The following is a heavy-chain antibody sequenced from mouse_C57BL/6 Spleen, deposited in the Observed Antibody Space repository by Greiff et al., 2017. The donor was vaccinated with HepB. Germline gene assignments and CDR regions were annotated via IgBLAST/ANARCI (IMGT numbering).Heavy chain of an antibody. D-gene: IGHD2-3*01. CDR2: ISYDGSN. Sequence: EVQLQQSGPGLVKPSQSLSLTCSVTGYSITSGYYWNWIRQFPGNKLEWMGYISYDGSNNYNPSLKNRTSITRDTSKNQFFLKLNSVTTEDTATYYCARNDGYYAAYWGQGTLVTVSA. CDR3: ARNDGYYAAY. V-gene: IGHV3-6*01. CDR1: GYSITSGYY. J-gene: IGHJ3*01.